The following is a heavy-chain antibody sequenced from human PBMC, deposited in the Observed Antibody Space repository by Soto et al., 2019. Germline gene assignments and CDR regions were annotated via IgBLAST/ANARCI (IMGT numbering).Heavy chain of an antibody. J-gene: IGHJ4*02. CDR1: GYTFTSYA. D-gene: IGHD6-19*01. Sequence: ASVKVSCKASGYTFTSYAMHWVRQAPGQRLEWMGWINAGNGNTKYSQKFQGRVTITRDTSASTAYMELSSLRFEDTAVYYCARDRGLEQWLVHYLFDYWGQGTLVTVSS. CDR2: INAGNGNT. V-gene: IGHV1-3*01. CDR3: ARDRGLEQWLVHYLFDY.